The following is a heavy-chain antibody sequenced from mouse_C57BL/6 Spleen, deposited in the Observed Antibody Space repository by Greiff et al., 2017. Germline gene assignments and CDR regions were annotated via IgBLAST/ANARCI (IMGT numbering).Heavy chain of an antibody. CDR2: IYPGSGST. V-gene: IGHV1-55*01. D-gene: IGHD2-4*01. Sequence: VKLQQPGAELVKPGASVKMSCKASGYTFTSYWITWVKQRPGQGLEWIGDIYPGSGSTNYNEKFKSKATLTVDTSSSTAYMQLSSLTSEDSAVYYCARTGDYDYDGLTYWGQGTLVTVSA. J-gene: IGHJ3*01. CDR1: GYTFTSYW. CDR3: ARTGDYDYDGLTY.